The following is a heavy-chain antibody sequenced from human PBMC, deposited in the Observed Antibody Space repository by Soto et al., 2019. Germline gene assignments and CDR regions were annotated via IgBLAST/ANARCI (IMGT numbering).Heavy chain of an antibody. Sequence: QVQLVQSGAEVRKPGSSVKVSCKISGGTFTNYVISWLRQAPGQGLEWMGGLIPIFGAANLAQKFQGRVTITADESTSTVNMESSSLTSDDTAVYDCARGRSAPSFDPWGQGTLVTVSS. V-gene: IGHV1-69*01. D-gene: IGHD2-2*01. CDR3: ARGRSAPSFDP. CDR1: GGTFTNYV. CDR2: LIPIFGAA. J-gene: IGHJ5*02.